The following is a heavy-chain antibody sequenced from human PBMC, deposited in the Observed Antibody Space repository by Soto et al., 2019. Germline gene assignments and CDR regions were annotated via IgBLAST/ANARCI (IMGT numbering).Heavy chain of an antibody. Sequence: RASVKVSCKASGYTFTRYDINWVRQATGQGLEWMGWMNPNSGNTGYAQKFQGRVTMTRNTSISTAYMELSSLRSEDTAVYYCARAPELYCSGGSCYPFDYWGQGTLVTVSS. CDR1: GYTFTRYD. D-gene: IGHD2-15*01. CDR3: ARAPELYCSGGSCYPFDY. CDR2: MNPNSGNT. J-gene: IGHJ4*02. V-gene: IGHV1-8*01.